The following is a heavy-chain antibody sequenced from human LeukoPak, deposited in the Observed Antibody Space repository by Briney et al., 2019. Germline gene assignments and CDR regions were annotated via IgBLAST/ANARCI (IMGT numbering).Heavy chain of an antibody. Sequence: GASVKVSCKASGGTFISYAISWVRQAPGQGLEWMGGIIPIFGTANYAQKFQGRVTITADESTSTAYMELSSLRSEDTAVYYCASYRSSSWYYFDYWGQGTLVTVSS. V-gene: IGHV1-69*13. CDR1: GGTFISYA. CDR2: IIPIFGTA. CDR3: ASYRSSSWYYFDY. D-gene: IGHD6-13*01. J-gene: IGHJ4*02.